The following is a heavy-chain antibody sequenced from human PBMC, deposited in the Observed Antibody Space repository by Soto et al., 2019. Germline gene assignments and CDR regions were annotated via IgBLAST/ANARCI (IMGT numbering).Heavy chain of an antibody. J-gene: IGHJ4*02. Sequence: GGSLRLSCAASGFTFTSYAMTWVRQAPGKGLKWVSAISASGGSTYYADSVKGRFTISRDDSKNTLYLQMNSLRSEDTAIYFCAKAGQRWTARPYFFDYWGQGTLVTVSS. V-gene: IGHV3-23*01. CDR1: GFTFTSYA. CDR2: ISASGGST. CDR3: AKAGQRWTARPYFFDY. D-gene: IGHD6-25*01.